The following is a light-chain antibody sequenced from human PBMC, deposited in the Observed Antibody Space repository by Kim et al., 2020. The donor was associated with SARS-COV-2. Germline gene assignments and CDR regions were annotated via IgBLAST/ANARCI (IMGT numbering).Light chain of an antibody. J-gene: IGKJ1*01. CDR3: QQYGSSSRWT. CDR2: GAS. V-gene: IGKV3-20*01. Sequence: PGEMATLSVRSSQSFGVPYLACYRPTPGQAPRLLIYGASSRATGIPDRISGSGSGTDFTLTISRLEPEDFAVYYCQQYGSSSRWTFGQGTKVEIK. CDR1: QSFGVPY.